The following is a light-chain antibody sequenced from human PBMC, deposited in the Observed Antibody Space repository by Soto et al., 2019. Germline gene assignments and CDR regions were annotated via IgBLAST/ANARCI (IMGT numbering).Light chain of an antibody. V-gene: IGKV1-39*01. CDR2: AAS. CDR3: QQRTGSPSP. J-gene: IGKJ2*01. Sequence: DIQMTQSPSSLSASVGDRVTITCRASQTIDTYLNWYQQNPGKAPKLLIYAASTLQNGVPSRFRGTGSETDVTHTSSSRKTEDFANDYYQQRTGSPSPFGEGTKLEIK. CDR1: QTIDTY.